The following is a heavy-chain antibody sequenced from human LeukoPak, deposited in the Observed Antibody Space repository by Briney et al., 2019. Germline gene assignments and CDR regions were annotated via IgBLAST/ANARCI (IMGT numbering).Heavy chain of an antibody. V-gene: IGHV3-66*02. Sequence: GGSLRLSCAASGFTVSSNYMSWVRQAPGKGVEWVSVIYSGGSTYYADSVKGRFTISRDNSKNTLYLQMNSLRAEDTAVYYCARGTGSYVRFDYWGQGTLVTVSS. CDR2: IYSGGST. CDR3: ARGTGSYVRFDY. J-gene: IGHJ4*02. CDR1: GFTVSSNY. D-gene: IGHD1-26*01.